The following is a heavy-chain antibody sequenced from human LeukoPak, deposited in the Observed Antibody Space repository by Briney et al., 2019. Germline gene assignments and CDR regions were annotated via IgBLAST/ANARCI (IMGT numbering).Heavy chain of an antibody. CDR1: GFTFGSFW. CDR2: INQDGSQK. V-gene: IGHV3-7*04. D-gene: IGHD5-18*01. CDR3: ARDRAMGDY. Sequence: GGSLRLPCAASGFTFGSFWMGWARQAPGKGLEWVANINQDGSQKYYVDSVKGRFTISRDNPENSLYLQMNNLRAEDTAIYYCARDRAMGDYWGQGTLVTVSS. J-gene: IGHJ4*02.